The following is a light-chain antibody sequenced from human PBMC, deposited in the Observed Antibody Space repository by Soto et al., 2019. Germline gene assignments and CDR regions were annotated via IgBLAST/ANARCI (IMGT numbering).Light chain of an antibody. V-gene: IGLV2-14*01. CDR2: EVT. CDR3: SSFTSRDTLV. CDR1: SSDIGGYDF. Sequence: QAVVTQPASVSGSPGQSITISCTGTSSDIGGYDFVSWYQQHPAKAPRLIISEVTNRPSGVSNRFSGSKSGNTASLTISGLQVEDEADYFCSSFTSRDTLVFGGGTKLTVL. J-gene: IGLJ3*02.